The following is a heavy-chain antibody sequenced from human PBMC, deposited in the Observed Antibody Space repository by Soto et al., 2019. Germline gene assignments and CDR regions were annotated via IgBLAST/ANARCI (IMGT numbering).Heavy chain of an antibody. Sequence: ETLSLTCSGYGGSFSGYCWSWIRQPPGKGLEWIGEINHSGSTNYNPSLKSRVTISVDTSKNQFSLKLSSVTAADTAVYYCARGVGISLRADAFDIWGQGTMVTVSS. CDR3: ARGVGISLRADAFDI. V-gene: IGHV4-34*01. CDR1: GGSFSGYC. J-gene: IGHJ3*02. CDR2: INHSGST. D-gene: IGHD6-13*01.